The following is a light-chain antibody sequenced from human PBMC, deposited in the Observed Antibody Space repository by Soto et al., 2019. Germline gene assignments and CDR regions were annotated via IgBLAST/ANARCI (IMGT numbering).Light chain of an antibody. J-gene: IGLJ2*01. V-gene: IGLV3-21*04. CDR3: QVWDSSSDHVV. Sequence: SYELTQPPSVSVAPGKTARITCGGNNIGSKSVPWYQQKPGQAPVLVIYYDSDRPSGIPERFSGSNSGNTATLTISRVEAGDEGDYYCQVWDSSSDHVVFGGGTKLTVL. CDR1: NIGSKS. CDR2: YDS.